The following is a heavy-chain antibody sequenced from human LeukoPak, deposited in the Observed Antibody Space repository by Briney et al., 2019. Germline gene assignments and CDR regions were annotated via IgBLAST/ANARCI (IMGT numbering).Heavy chain of an antibody. CDR3: ARVKNQKYYYGSGSYFPYYYYGMDI. J-gene: IGHJ6*02. CDR1: GGSISSSSYY. Sequence: SETLSLTCTVSGGSISSSSYYWGWIRQPPGKGLEWIGSIYYSGSTYYNPSLKSRVTISVDTSKNQFSLKLSSVTAADTAVYYCARVKNQKYYYGSGSYFPYYYYGMDIWGQGTTVTVSS. D-gene: IGHD3-10*01. CDR2: IYYSGST. V-gene: IGHV4-39*01.